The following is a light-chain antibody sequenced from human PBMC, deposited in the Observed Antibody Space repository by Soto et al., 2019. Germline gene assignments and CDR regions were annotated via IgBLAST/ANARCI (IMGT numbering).Light chain of an antibody. CDR3: QQRSNWPGT. CDR1: QSVSSY. J-gene: IGKJ4*01. Sequence: EIVLTQSPATLSLSPGERATLSCRASQSVSSYLAWYQQKPGQAPRLLIYDASNSATGIPARFSGSGSGTDFTLTISSRAPEDCAVYYCQQRSNWPGTFGGGTKVEIK. CDR2: DAS. V-gene: IGKV3-11*01.